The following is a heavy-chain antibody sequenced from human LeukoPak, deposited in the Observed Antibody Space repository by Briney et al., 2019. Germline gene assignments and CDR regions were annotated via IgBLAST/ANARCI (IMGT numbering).Heavy chain of an antibody. Sequence: AGESLKISCKGSGYSFPSYWITWVRQMPGKGLEWMGSIDPSDSYTNYSPSFQGLVTISADKSISTAYLQWSSLMASDTAMCYCARTYYDILTGYSLSDNWGQGTLVTVSS. CDR2: IDPSDSYT. J-gene: IGHJ4*02. CDR1: GYSFPSYW. D-gene: IGHD3-9*01. CDR3: ARTYYDILTGYSLSDN. V-gene: IGHV5-10-1*01.